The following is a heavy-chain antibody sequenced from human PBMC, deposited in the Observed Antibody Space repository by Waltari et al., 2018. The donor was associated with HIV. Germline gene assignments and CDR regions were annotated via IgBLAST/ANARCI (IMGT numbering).Heavy chain of an antibody. V-gene: IGHV3-74*01. J-gene: IGHJ4*02. CDR1: GFTFSSYW. CDR2: INRDGSST. CDR3: ASLYNYVWGSPPPFDY. Sequence: EVQLVESGGGLVQPGGSLRLSCAASGFTFSSYWMHWVRQAPGKGLVWVSRINRDGSSTNCANSLKGRFTISRDNAKNTVYLQMNSLRAEDTALYYCASLYNYVWGSPPPFDYWGQGTLVTVSS. D-gene: IGHD3-16*01.